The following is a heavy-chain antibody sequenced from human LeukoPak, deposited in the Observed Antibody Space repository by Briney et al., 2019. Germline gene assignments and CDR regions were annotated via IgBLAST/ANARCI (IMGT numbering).Heavy chain of an antibody. CDR2: IYYSGST. V-gene: IGHV4-39*07. Sequence: PSETLSLTCTVSGGSISSSSYYWGWIRQPPGKGLEWIGSIYYSGSTYYNPSLKSRVTISVDTSKNQFSLKLSSVTAADTAVYYCARAAIVVVPAAIDWFDPWGQGTLVTVSS. J-gene: IGHJ5*02. CDR1: GGSISSSSYY. D-gene: IGHD2-2*01. CDR3: ARAAIVVVPAAIDWFDP.